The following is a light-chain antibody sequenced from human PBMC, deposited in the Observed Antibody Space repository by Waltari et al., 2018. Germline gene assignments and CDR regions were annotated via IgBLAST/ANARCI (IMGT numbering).Light chain of an antibody. Sequence: QSVLTQPPSASGTPGQRVTISCSGSSSNIGSNVVNWYQQVPGTTPKLLIYRNDQQPAGVPDRFSGSKSGTSASLAISGRRSEDEADYYCAAWDDKLGGRWEFGGGTKLTVL. CDR2: RND. CDR3: AAWDDKLGGRWE. J-gene: IGLJ2*01. V-gene: IGLV1-47*01. CDR1: SSNIGSNV.